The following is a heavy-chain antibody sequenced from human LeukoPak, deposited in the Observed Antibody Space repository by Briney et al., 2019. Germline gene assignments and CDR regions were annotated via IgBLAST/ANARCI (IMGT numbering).Heavy chain of an antibody. CDR1: GFTFSRYW. Sequence: GGSLRLSCAASGFTFSRYWMSWFRQAPGKGLEWVSVIYSGGSTYYADSVKGRFTISRDNSKNTLYLQMNSLRAEDTAVYYCARETGELSSMDVWGKGTTVTVSS. V-gene: IGHV3-53*01. D-gene: IGHD3-10*01. CDR2: IYSGGST. J-gene: IGHJ6*03. CDR3: ARETGELSSMDV.